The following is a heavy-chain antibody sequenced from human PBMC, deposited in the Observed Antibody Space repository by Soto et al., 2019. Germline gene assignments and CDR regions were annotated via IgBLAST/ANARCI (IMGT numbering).Heavy chain of an antibody. CDR2: IYYSGST. J-gene: IGHJ1*01. Sequence: PSETLSLTCTVSGGSISSYYWSWIRQPPGKGLEWIGYIYYSGSTNYNPSLKSRVTISVDTSKNQFSLKLSSVTAADTAVYYCARGSGWLVRYFQHWGQGTLVTVSS. V-gene: IGHV4-59*12. CDR3: ARGSGWLVRYFQH. CDR1: GGSISSYY. D-gene: IGHD6-19*01.